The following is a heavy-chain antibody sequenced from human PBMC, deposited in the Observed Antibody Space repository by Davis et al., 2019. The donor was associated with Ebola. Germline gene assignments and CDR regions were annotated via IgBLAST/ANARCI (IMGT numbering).Heavy chain of an antibody. CDR1: GFTFSSYA. Sequence: GESLKISCSASGFTFSSYAMHWVRQAPGKGLEYVSAISSNGGSTYYADSVKGRFTISRDNSKNTLYLQMSSLRAEDTAVYYCAKVSAGDYYYYGMDVWGQGTTVTVSS. CDR3: AKVSAGDYYYYGMDV. V-gene: IGHV3-64D*08. CDR2: ISSNGGST. J-gene: IGHJ6*02. D-gene: IGHD4-17*01.